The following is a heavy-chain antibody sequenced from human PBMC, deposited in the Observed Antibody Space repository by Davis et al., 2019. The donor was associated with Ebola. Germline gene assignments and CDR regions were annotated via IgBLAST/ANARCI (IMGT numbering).Heavy chain of an antibody. CDR3: ARSTTVTTAAFEY. D-gene: IGHD4-17*01. CDR1: GGSITNYY. V-gene: IGHV4-34*01. CDR2: INHSGST. Sequence: PSETLSLTCTVSGGSITNYYWGWIRQPPGKGLEWIGEINHSGSTNYNPSLKSRVTISVDTSKNQFSLKLTSVTAADTAVYYCARSTTVTTAAFEYWGQGTLVTVSS. J-gene: IGHJ4*02.